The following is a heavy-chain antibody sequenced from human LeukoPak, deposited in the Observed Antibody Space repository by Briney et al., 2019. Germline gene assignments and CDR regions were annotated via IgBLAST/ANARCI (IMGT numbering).Heavy chain of an antibody. J-gene: IGHJ5*02. V-gene: IGHV1-18*01. CDR2: ISAYNDNT. Sequence: ASVKVSCKASGYSFSSYGITWVPQAPGQGLEWMGWISAYNDNTKYAQKFQDRVITTRDTSTSTAYMELTRLTSDDTAVYYCARVRLPIVGTIGWFDLWGQGTPVTVSS. CDR1: GYSFSSYG. D-gene: IGHD5-12*01. CDR3: ARVRLPIVGTIGWFDL.